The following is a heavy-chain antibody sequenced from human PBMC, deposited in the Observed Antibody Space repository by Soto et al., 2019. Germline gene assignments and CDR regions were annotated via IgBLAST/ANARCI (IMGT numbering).Heavy chain of an antibody. J-gene: IGHJ6*03. V-gene: IGHV4-31*03. CDR3: ARKDSGYADYMDV. D-gene: IGHD5-12*01. CDR2: IYYSGGT. CDR1: GGSISRGGYY. Sequence: QVQLQESGPGLVKPSQTLSLTCTVSGGSISRGGYYWSGIGQHPGTGLEWIGYIYYSGGTYYNPSLKSRVTISVDTSENQFSLRLSSVTAADTAVYYCARKDSGYADYMDVWGKGTTVTVSS.